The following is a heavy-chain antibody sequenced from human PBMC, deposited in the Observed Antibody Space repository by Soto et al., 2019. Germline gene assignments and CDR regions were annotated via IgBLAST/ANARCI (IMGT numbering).Heavy chain of an antibody. Sequence: QVQLVQSGAEVKKPGASVKVSCKASGYTFTSYDINWVRQATGQGLEWMGWMNPNSGNTGYAQKFQGRVTMTRTTSISTAYMELRSLRAEDTAGYYGARGVVAADNWFGPWGQGTLVTVSS. D-gene: IGHD2-15*01. CDR3: ARGVVAADNWFGP. CDR2: MNPNSGNT. J-gene: IGHJ5*02. CDR1: GYTFTSYD. V-gene: IGHV1-8*01.